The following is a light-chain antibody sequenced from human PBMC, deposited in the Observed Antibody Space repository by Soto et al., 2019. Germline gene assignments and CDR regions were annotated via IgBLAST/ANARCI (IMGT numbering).Light chain of an antibody. Sequence: QSALTQPASVSGAPGQSITISCTGTSSDVGGYNYVSWYQQHPGKAPKLMIHEVSNRPSGVSNRLSGSKSGNTGTLTISGQQAEDEADYYCSSYTISITPWVFGGGNKLSAL. CDR2: EVS. CDR1: SSDVGGYNY. V-gene: IGLV2-14*01. CDR3: SSYTISITPWV. J-gene: IGLJ3*02.